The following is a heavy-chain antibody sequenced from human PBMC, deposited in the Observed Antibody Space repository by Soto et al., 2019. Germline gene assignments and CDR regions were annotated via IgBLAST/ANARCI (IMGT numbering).Heavy chain of an antibody. CDR3: ARGFRGNSGWYGGDWFDP. CDR1: GGSFSGYY. CDR2: INHSGST. D-gene: IGHD6-19*01. J-gene: IGHJ5*02. Sequence: QVQLQQWGAGLLKPSETLSLTCAVYGGSFSGYYWSWIRQPPGKGLEWIGEINHSGSTNYNPSLKSRVTISVDTSKNQFSLKLSSVTAADTAVYYCARGFRGNSGWYGGDWFDPWGQGTLVTVSS. V-gene: IGHV4-34*01.